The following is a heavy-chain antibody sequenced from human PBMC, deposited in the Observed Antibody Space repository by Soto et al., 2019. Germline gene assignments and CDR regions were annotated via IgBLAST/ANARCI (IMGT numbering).Heavy chain of an antibody. CDR3: ARHQHYDFWSGCLYGMDV. CDR2: IYYSGST. CDR1: GGSISSGDYY. J-gene: IGHJ6*02. D-gene: IGHD3-3*01. V-gene: IGHV4-30-4*01. Sequence: PSETLSLTCIVSGGSISSGDYYWSWIRQPPGKGLEWIGYIYYSGSTYYNPSLKSRVTISVDTSKNQFSLKLSSVTAADTAVYYCARHQHYDFWSGCLYGMDVWGQGTTVTVSS.